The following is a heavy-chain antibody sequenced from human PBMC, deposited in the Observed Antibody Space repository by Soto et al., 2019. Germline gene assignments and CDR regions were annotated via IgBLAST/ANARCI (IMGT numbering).Heavy chain of an antibody. CDR3: ATRYYDYIWGSYRASPQFDY. CDR2: ISGSGGST. Sequence: EVQLLESGGGLVQPGGSLRLSCAASGFTFSSYAMSWVRQAPGKGLEWVSAISGSGGSTYYADSVKGRFTISRDNSKNPLYLQMNSRRAEDTAVYYCATRYYDYIWGSYRASPQFDYWGQGTLVTVSS. CDR1: GFTFSSYA. V-gene: IGHV3-23*01. D-gene: IGHD3-16*02. J-gene: IGHJ4*02.